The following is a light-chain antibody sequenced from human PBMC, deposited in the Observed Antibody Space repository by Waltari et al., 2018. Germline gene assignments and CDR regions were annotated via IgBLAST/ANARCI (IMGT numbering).Light chain of an antibody. CDR3: QTGGHGTWV. CDR2: GNSDGSH. V-gene: IGLV4-69*01. CDR1: SGPSSTV. J-gene: IGLJ3*02. Sequence: QLVLTQSPSASASLGASVKLTCTLSSGPSSTVLAWLQQRPGKGPRYLMKGNSDGSHSKGDEIPDRFSGSSSGAERYLTISNLQSEDEADYFCQTGGHGTWVFGGGTTLTVL.